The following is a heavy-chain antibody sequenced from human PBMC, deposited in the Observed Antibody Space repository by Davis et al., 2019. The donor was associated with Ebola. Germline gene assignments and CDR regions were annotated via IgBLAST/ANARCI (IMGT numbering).Heavy chain of an antibody. J-gene: IGHJ6*04. Sequence: GESLKISCKGSGYSSTSYWIGWVRQMPGKGLEWMGIIYPGDSDTRYSPSFQGQVTISADKSISTAYLQWSSLKASDTAMYYCARVRPLAAAGMDVWGKGTTVTVSS. D-gene: IGHD6-13*01. V-gene: IGHV5-51*01. CDR2: IYPGDSDT. CDR1: GYSSTSYW. CDR3: ARVRPLAAAGMDV.